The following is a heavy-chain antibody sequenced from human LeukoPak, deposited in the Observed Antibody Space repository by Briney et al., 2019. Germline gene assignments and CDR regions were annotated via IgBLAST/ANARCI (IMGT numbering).Heavy chain of an antibody. CDR3: AKAVVPAAILGYFDY. CDR1: GFTFSTYA. J-gene: IGHJ4*02. D-gene: IGHD2-2*01. CDR2: ISGSGGST. Sequence: GGTLRLSCVASGFTFSTYAMSWVRQAPGKGLEWVSAISGSGGSTYYADSVKGRFTISRDNSKNTLYLQMNSLRAEDTAVYYCAKAVVPAAILGYFDYWGQGTLVTVSS. V-gene: IGHV3-23*01.